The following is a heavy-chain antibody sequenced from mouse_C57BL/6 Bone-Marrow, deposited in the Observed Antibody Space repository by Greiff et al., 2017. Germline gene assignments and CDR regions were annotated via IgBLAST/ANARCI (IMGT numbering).Heavy chain of an antibody. V-gene: IGHV5-12*01. CDR1: GFTFSDYY. CDR2: ISNGGGST. Sequence: EVKVVESGGGLVQPGGSLKLSCAASGFTFSDYYMYWVRQTPEKRLEWVAYISNGGGSTYYPDTVKGRFTISRDNAKNTLYLQMSRLKSEDTAMYYCARCSYDGYFYFDYWGQGTTLTVSS. CDR3: ARCSYDGYFYFDY. J-gene: IGHJ2*01. D-gene: IGHD2-3*01.